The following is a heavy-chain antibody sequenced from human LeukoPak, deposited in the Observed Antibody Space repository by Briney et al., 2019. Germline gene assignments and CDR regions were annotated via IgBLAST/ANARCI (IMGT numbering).Heavy chain of an antibody. Sequence: PGGSLRLSCAASGFTFSSYEMNWVRQAPGKGLEWVSYISSSGSTIYYADSVKGRFTISRDNAKNSLYLQMDSLRVEDTAVCYCARDPYSGNYGAYYYYYMDVWGKGTTVTISS. CDR2: ISSSGSTI. CDR1: GFTFSSYE. D-gene: IGHD1-26*01. CDR3: ARDPYSGNYGAYYYYYMDV. V-gene: IGHV3-48*03. J-gene: IGHJ6*03.